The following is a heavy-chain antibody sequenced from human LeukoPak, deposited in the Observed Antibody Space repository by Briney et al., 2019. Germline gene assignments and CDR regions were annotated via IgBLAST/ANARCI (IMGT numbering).Heavy chain of an antibody. Sequence: GGSLRLSCAASGFTFSSYGMHWVRQAPGKGLEWVAVISYDGSNKYYADSVKGRFTISRDNSKNTLYLQMNSLRAEDTAVYYCAKDRYGPGSYSHFDYWGQGTLVTVSS. CDR1: GFTFSSYG. J-gene: IGHJ4*02. V-gene: IGHV3-30*18. CDR2: ISYDGSNK. D-gene: IGHD3-10*01. CDR3: AKDRYGPGSYSHFDY.